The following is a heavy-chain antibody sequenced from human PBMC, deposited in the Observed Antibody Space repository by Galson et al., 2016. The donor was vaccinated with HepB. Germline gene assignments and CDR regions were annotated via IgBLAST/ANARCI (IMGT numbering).Heavy chain of an antibody. D-gene: IGHD6-19*01. CDR3: ARGDSTGWDYLDS. V-gene: IGHV3-21*01. J-gene: IGHJ4*02. CDR2: ISSSSSYI. Sequence: SLRLSCAASGLTFNRYTMNWVRQAPGKGLEWVAYISSSSSYIYYADPVKGRFTISRDNAKKSLYLQMNGLRPEDTAVYFCARGDSTGWDYLDSWGQGNLVTVSS. CDR1: GLTFNRYT.